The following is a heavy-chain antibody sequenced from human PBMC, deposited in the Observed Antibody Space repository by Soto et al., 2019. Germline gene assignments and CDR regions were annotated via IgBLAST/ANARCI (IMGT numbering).Heavy chain of an antibody. V-gene: IGHV3-23*01. Sequence: QPGGSLRLSCAASGFTFNNYALTWVRQAPGKGLEWVSTISVSGGTTHYSDSVKGRFTISRDNSKKTVYLQMHGLRADDTAVYYCARVWPPQYTYGYSFDYWGQGTLVTVSS. CDR2: ISVSGGTT. CDR1: GFTFNNYA. J-gene: IGHJ4*02. D-gene: IGHD5-18*01. CDR3: ARVWPPQYTYGYSFDY.